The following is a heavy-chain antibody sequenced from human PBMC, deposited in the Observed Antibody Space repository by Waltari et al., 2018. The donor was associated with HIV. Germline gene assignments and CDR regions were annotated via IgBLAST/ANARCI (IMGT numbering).Heavy chain of an antibody. CDR1: GYAFTTHA. Sequence: QVQLVQSESELKEPGASVKVSCKASGYAFTTHAINWVRQAPGQGLEWMGWINTKTGNPKYAQAFTGRLVLSLDTSVSTAYLQISSLKAEDTAVYYCARVYHDGNWFDPWGQGTLVTVSS. V-gene: IGHV7-4-1*02. J-gene: IGHJ5*02. D-gene: IGHD1-1*01. CDR2: INTKTGNP. CDR3: ARVYHDGNWFDP.